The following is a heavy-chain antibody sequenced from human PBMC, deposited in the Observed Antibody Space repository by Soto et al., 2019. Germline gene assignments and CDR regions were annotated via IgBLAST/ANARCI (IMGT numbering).Heavy chain of an antibody. Sequence: QVQLQESGPGLVKPSETLSLTCTVPGGSISGSYWSWIRQTPGKVLEWVGYIHYSGSTNYNPSLKSRVTMSVDSAKNQFSLQLSSVTAADTAVYFCTKYRRTDAEGYSFDYWGQGALVTVSS. CDR3: TKYRRTDAEGYSFDY. D-gene: IGHD2-15*01. J-gene: IGHJ4*02. V-gene: IGHV4-59*01. CDR1: GGSISGSY. CDR2: IHYSGST.